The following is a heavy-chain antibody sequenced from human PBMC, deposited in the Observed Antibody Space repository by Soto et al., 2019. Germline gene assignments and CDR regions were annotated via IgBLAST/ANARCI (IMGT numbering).Heavy chain of an antibody. J-gene: IGHJ3*02. CDR1: GGSISGYY. V-gene: IGHV4-59*12. Sequence: PSETLSLTCTVSGGSISGYYWSWIRQPPGKRLEWIGYIDYYGSTNYNPSLNSRVSMSVDTSKNQFSLKLGSVTAVDTAVYYCARNVVGAHSKAFDIWSPGTMVTVSS. D-gene: IGHD1-26*01. CDR3: ARNVVGAHSKAFDI. CDR2: IDYYGST.